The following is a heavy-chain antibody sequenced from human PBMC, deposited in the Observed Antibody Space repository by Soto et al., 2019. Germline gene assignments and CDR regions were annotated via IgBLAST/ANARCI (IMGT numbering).Heavy chain of an antibody. D-gene: IGHD1-26*01. CDR2: ISYDGSNT. J-gene: IGHJ4*02. CDR1: GFTFSSYG. V-gene: IGHV3-30*18. CDR3: AKEGGLSGSYYISSSDYLDY. Sequence: QVQLVESGGGVVQPGRSLRLSCVASGFTFSSYGMHWVRQAPGKGLEWVAIISYDGSNTYYADSVKGRFTISRDNSKITLYLQMNSMRAEDTSVYYCAKEGGLSGSYYISSSDYLDYWGQGTLVTVSS.